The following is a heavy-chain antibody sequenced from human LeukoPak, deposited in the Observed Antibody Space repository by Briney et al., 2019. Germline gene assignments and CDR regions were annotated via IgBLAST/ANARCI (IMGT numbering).Heavy chain of an antibody. V-gene: IGHV3-30*18. D-gene: IGHD2-2*01. CDR3: AKDSYCSSTSCYSDGMDV. CDR2: ISYDGSNK. CDR1: GFTFSSYG. Sequence: PGGSLRLSCAASGFTFSSYGMHWARQAPSKGLEWVAVISYDGSNKHYADSVKGRFTISRDNSKNTLYLQMNSLRAEDTAVYYCAKDSYCSSTSCYSDGMDVWGQGTTVTVSS. J-gene: IGHJ6*02.